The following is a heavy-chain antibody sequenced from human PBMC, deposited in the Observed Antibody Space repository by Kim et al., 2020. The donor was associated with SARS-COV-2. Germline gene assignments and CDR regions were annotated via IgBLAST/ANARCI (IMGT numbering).Heavy chain of an antibody. J-gene: IGHJ4*02. CDR3: ARHLTGTTSWIDY. CDR2: IYYSGST. D-gene: IGHD1-7*01. V-gene: IGHV4-39*01. Sequence: SETLSLTCTVSGGSISSSSYYWGWIRQPPGKGLEWIGSIYYSGSTYYNPSLKSRVTISVDTSKNQFSLKLSSVTAADTAVYYCARHLTGTTSWIDYWGQGTLVTVSS. CDR1: GGSISSSSYY.